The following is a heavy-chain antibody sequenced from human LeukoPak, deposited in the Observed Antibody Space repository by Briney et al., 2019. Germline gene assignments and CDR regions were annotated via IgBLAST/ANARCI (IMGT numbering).Heavy chain of an antibody. D-gene: IGHD3-9*01. J-gene: IGHJ3*02. CDR1: GFTFSSYA. Sequence: GRSLRLSCAASGFTFSSYAMHWVRQAPGKGLEWVAVISYDGSNKFYADSVKGQFTISRDNSKSTLYLQMNSLRAEDTAVYYCARDGVRYFDWSDAFDIWGQGTVVTVSS. V-gene: IGHV3-30-3*01. CDR3: ARDGVRYFDWSDAFDI. CDR2: ISYDGSNK.